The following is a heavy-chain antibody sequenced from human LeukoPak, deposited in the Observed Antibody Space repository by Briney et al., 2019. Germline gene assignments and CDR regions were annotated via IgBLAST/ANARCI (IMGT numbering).Heavy chain of an antibody. CDR2: INPNSGGT. D-gene: IGHD6-19*01. V-gene: IGHV1-2*02. J-gene: IGHJ4*02. Sequence: ASVKVSCKASGYTFTGYYMHWVRQAPGQGLEWMGWINPNSGGTNYAQKFQGRVTMTRDTSISTAYMELSRLRSDDTAVYYCARDRYMYSGGCPDYWGQGTLVTVSS. CDR3: ARDRYMYSGGCPDY. CDR1: GYTFTGYY.